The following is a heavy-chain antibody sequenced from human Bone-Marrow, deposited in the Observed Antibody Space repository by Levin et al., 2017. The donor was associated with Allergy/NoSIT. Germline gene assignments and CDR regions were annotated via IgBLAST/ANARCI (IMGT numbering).Heavy chain of an antibody. Sequence: PGGSLRLSCAASGFTFSNYAMAWARQAPGMGLEWVSAISGDGSRKYYRDSVRGRFTISRDNSKNTPDLQMSRLRAEDTAVYFCANWVEGSMTFFDYWGRGTLVTVSS. CDR2: ISGDGSRK. J-gene: IGHJ4*02. D-gene: IGHD2-15*01. CDR3: ANWVEGSMTFFDY. CDR1: GFTFSNYA. V-gene: IGHV3-23*01.